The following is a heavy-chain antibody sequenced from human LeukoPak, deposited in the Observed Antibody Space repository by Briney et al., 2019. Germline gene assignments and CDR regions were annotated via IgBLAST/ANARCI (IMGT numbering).Heavy chain of an antibody. CDR2: INHSGST. V-gene: IGHV4-34*01. J-gene: IGHJ6*03. CDR1: GGSFSGFY. D-gene: IGHD1-26*01. CDR3: ARGLAGATTDYYYYMDV. Sequence: SETLSQTCAVYGGSFSGFYWSWIRQPPGKGLEWIGEINHSGSTNYNPSLKSRVTISVDTSKNQFSLKLSSVTAADTAVYYCARGLAGATTDYYYYMDVWGKGTTVTVSS.